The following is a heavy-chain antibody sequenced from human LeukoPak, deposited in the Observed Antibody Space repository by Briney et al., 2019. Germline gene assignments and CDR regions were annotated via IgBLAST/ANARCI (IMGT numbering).Heavy chain of an antibody. CDR2: ISSSVSTI. CDR1: GFTFSSYE. V-gene: IGHV3-48*03. D-gene: IGHD6-13*01. J-gene: IGHJ6*02. CDR3: ARDRYRDSRSIDCGMDL. Sequence: PGGSLRLSCVASGFTFSSYEMNWVRQAPGKGLEWVSYISSSVSTIYYADSVKGRFTISRDNAKNSLFLQMNSLRAEDTAVYYCARDRYRDSRSIDCGMDLWGQGTTVTVSS.